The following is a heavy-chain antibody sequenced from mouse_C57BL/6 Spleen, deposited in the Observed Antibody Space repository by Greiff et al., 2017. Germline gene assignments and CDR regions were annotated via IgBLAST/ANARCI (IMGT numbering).Heavy chain of an antibody. V-gene: IGHV1-55*01. Sequence: QVQLQQPGAELVKPGASVKMSCTASGYTFTSYWITWVKQRPGQGLEWIGDIYPGSGSTNYNEKFKSKATLTVDTSSSTAYMQLSSLTSEDAAVYYCATGHYWDGPYFDYWGKGTTLTVSS. CDR3: ATGHYWDGPYFDY. D-gene: IGHD4-1*01. J-gene: IGHJ2*01. CDR2: IYPGSGST. CDR1: GYTFTSYW.